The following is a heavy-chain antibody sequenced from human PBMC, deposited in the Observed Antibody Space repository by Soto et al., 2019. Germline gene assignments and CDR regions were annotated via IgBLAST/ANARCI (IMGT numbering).Heavy chain of an antibody. CDR1: GFTLSDHY. CDR2: SRDKAQGYST. J-gene: IGHJ5*02. Sequence: LRLSCAGSGFTLSDHYIDWVRQAPGKGLEWVGRSRDKAQGYSTAYAASVKGRFTTSRDESKNSVYLQMNSLKTEDTAVYYCTTDLWRIAVVVGSTGYFNPWGQGTPVTVSS. D-gene: IGHD2-15*01. CDR3: TTDLWRIAVVVGSTGYFNP. V-gene: IGHV3-72*01.